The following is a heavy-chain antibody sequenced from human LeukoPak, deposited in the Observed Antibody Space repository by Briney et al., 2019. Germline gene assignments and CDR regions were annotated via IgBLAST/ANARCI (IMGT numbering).Heavy chain of an antibody. CDR1: GGSISSGGHY. J-gene: IGHJ5*02. CDR3: ARVRQKYNWNYWFDP. Sequence: TSETLSLTCTVSGGSISSGGHYWSWIRQHPGKGLEWIGYIYYSGSTYYNPSLKSRVTISVDTSKNQFSLKLSSVTAADTAVYYCARVRQKYNWNYWFDPWGQGTLVTVSS. CDR2: IYYSGST. D-gene: IGHD1-7*01. V-gene: IGHV4-31*03.